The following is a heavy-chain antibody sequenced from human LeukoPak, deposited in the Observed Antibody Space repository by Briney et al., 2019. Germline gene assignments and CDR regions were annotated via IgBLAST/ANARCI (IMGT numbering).Heavy chain of an antibody. CDR1: GFTFSSYW. CDR2: XXXXGSEK. V-gene: IGHV3-7*05. J-gene: IGHJ4*02. D-gene: IGHD2-2*01. CDR3: ARDQRYCSSSSCPWEPFDY. Sequence: GGSLRLSCAASGFTFSSYWMSXXRQAPGKGLEWXANXXXXGSEKYYVDSVKGRFTISRDNAKNSLYLQMNSLRAEDTAVYYCARDQRYCSSSSCPWEPFDYWGQGTLVTVSS.